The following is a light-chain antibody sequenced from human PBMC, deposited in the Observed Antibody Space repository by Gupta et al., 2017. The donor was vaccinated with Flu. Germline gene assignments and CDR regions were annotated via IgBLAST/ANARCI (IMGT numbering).Light chain of an antibody. Sequence: EIVMTQSPATLSVSPGERATLSCRASQSVSSNLAWYQQKPGQAPRLLIYGASTRATGIPARFSGSGAGTEFTLTISSLQSEDFAVYYCQQYNNRPLLWTFGQGTKVEIK. V-gene: IGKV3-15*01. CDR3: QQYNNRPLLWT. CDR1: QSVSSN. J-gene: IGKJ1*01. CDR2: GAS.